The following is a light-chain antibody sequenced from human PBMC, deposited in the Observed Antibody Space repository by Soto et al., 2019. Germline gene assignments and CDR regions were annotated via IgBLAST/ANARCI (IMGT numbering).Light chain of an antibody. CDR1: SSDVGGYNR. J-gene: IGLJ1*01. CDR3: TSYATGSAYV. V-gene: IGLV2-18*02. Sequence: SALTQPPSVSGSPGQSVTISCTGTSSDVGGYNRVSWYQQPPGKAPKLLIYDVSNRPSGGSTRFSGSKSGNTASLTISGLRAEDEADYYCTSYATGSAYVFGPGTKVTVL. CDR2: DVS.